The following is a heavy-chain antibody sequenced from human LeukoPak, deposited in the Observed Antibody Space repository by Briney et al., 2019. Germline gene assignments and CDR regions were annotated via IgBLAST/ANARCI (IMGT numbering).Heavy chain of an antibody. D-gene: IGHD3-22*01. V-gene: IGHV3-23*01. CDR1: GFTFSSYA. Sequence: GGSLRLSCAASGFTFSSYAMSWVRQAPGKGLEWVSAISGSGGSTYYADSVKGRFTISRDNSKNTLYLQMNSLRAEDTAVHYCAKGDSSGYYSYFDYWGQGTLVTVSS. J-gene: IGHJ4*02. CDR3: AKGDSSGYYSYFDY. CDR2: ISGSGGST.